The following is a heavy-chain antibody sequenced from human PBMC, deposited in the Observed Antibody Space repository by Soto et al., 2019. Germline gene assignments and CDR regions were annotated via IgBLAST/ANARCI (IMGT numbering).Heavy chain of an antibody. D-gene: IGHD3-22*01. CDR1: GGSISSGGYY. Sequence: PSETLSLTCTVSGGSISSGGYYWSWIRQHPGKGLEWIGYIYYSGSTYYNPSLKSRVTISVDTSKNQFSLKLSSVTAADTAVYYCARSSRVVVITGSAFDIWGQGTMVTVSS. CDR2: IYYSGST. V-gene: IGHV4-31*03. CDR3: ARSSRVVVITGSAFDI. J-gene: IGHJ3*02.